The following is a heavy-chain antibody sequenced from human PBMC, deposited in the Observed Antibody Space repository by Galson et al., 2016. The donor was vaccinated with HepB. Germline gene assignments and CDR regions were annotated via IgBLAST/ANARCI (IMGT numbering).Heavy chain of an antibody. CDR1: GFTFSTFD. D-gene: IGHD3-10*01. V-gene: IGHV3-30*01. CDR3: ARPSSGAFDI. J-gene: IGHJ3*02. Sequence: SLRLSCAASGFTFSTFDMHWVRQAPGKGLEWVTFISYDGTNKHYVDSVKGRFTISRDNSKNTLYLEMKSLRDEDMAVYYCARPSSGAFDIWGQGTLVTVSS. CDR2: ISYDGTNK.